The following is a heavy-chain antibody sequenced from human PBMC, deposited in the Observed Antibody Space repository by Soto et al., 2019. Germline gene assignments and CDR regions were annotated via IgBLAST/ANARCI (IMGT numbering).Heavy chain of an antibody. CDR2: ISSGGDNT. J-gene: IGHJ6*03. CDR3: ARGGGTSGGNYYYMDV. D-gene: IGHD3-10*01. CDR1: GFTFSNQA. Sequence: EVQLLESGGGLVQPGGSLRLSCAASGFTFSNQAMRWVRQAPGKGLEWVSAISSGGDNTFYADSVKGRFTVSRDNSKNTLYLQMNSLRAEDTAIYYCARGGGTSGGNYYYMDVWGKGTTVTVSS. V-gene: IGHV3-23*01.